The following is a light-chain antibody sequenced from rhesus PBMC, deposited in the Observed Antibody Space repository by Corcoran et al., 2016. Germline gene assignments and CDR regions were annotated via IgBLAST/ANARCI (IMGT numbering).Light chain of an antibody. Sequence: DIQMTQSPSSLSASVGDKVTITCHASQGIYTWLAWYQQKPGESPKPPIYGASSLQGGVPSRFSGSGSGAVFTLTISSRQPEDFATYYCQQYDDLPRTFGPGTKVEIK. CDR3: QQYDDLPRT. J-gene: IGKJ1*01. CDR2: GAS. CDR1: QGIYTW. V-gene: IGKV1-19*01.